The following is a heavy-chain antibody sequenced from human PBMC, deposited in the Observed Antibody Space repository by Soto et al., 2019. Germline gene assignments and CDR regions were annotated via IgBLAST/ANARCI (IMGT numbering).Heavy chain of an antibody. V-gene: IGHV3-23*01. CDR2: ISNSGSDT. J-gene: IGHJ4*02. CDR3: AKSGPYYFQY. Sequence: EVQLLESGGGLVQPGGSLRLSCAASGFMFSGYGMSWVRQAPGKGLEWVSTISNSGSDTYYADSVKGRFTISRDNSKDTLYLQMNSLRAEDSAVFYCAKSGPYYFQYWGQGILVTDSS. D-gene: IGHD5-12*01. CDR1: GFMFSGYG.